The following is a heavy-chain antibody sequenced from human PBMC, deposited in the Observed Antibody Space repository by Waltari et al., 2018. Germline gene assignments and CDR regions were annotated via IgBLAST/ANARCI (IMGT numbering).Heavy chain of an antibody. CDR1: GFMFEDSA. Sequence: EVQLVESGGGLVQPGKSLRLSCVASGFMFEDSAMPWVWPVPGNGLEWLSGISCNSNNLVYADSAKGRFTISRDNAENSLYLLMNNLRAEDTALYYCVRDAFGNTIGGVFDYWGQGTLLTVSS. J-gene: IGHJ4*02. CDR3: VRDAFGNTIGGVFDY. CDR2: ISCNSNNL. D-gene: IGHD3-3*01. V-gene: IGHV3-9*01.